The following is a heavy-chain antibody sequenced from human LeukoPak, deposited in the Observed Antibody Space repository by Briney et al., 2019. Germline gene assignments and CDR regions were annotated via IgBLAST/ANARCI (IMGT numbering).Heavy chain of an antibody. CDR3: ARIPTTVTRGGWVDY. Sequence: PSETLSLTCTVSGGSISSSSYYWGWIRQPPGKGLEWIGEINHSGSTNYNPSLKSRVTISVDTSKNQFSLKLSSVTAADTAVYYCARIPTTVTRGGWVDYWGQGTLVTVSS. D-gene: IGHD4-17*01. CDR1: GGSISSSSYY. CDR2: INHSGST. J-gene: IGHJ4*02. V-gene: IGHV4-39*07.